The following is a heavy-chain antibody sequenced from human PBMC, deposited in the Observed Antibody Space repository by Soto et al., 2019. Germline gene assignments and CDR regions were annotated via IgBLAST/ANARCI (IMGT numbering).Heavy chain of an antibody. CDR1: GYTFTHFD. CDR3: ARAPDFGDFGRWFDP. D-gene: IGHD4-17*01. Sequence: QVQLVKSGAEVRKPGASVKVSCKASGYTFTHFDINWVRQAPGHGLEWMGWMNPDSGKTAYAEKFRGRVTMTRNTSMSTAYMELTSLTSEATAVYYCARAPDFGDFGRWFDPWGQGTQVIVSS. J-gene: IGHJ5*02. V-gene: IGHV1-8*01. CDR2: MNPDSGKT.